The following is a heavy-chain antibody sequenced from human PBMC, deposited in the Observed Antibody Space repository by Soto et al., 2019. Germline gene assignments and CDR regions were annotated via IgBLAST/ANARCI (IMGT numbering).Heavy chain of an antibody. J-gene: IGHJ4*02. CDR3: VKDIR. Sequence: EVQLVESGEGLVQPGGSLRLSCAASGFSFSSQWMYWVRQSPGKGPVWVSCINPDGSRIGYADSVKGRFTISRDNAKNTLYLQMNSLRVEDTAVYYCVKDIRWGRGTLVTVSS. CDR1: GFSFSSQW. V-gene: IGHV3-74*01. CDR2: INPDGSRI.